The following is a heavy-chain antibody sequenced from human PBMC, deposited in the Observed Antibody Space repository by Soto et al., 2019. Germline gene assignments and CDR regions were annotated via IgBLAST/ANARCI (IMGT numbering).Heavy chain of an antibody. V-gene: IGHV3-33*01. CDR3: AITRRPYSSVPFDY. D-gene: IGHD6-19*01. J-gene: IGHJ4*02. CDR2: IWYDGNNK. Sequence: PGKGLEWVAVIWYDGNNKYYADSVKGRFTISRDNSKNTLYLQMNSLRAEDTAVYYCAITRRPYSSVPFDYWGQGTLVTVSS.